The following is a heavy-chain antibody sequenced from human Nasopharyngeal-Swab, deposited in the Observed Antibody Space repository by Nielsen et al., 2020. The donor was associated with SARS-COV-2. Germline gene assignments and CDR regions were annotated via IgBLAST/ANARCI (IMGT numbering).Heavy chain of an antibody. J-gene: IGHJ6*02. CDR2: IKQDGSEK. Sequence: VRQAPGKGLEWVASIKQDGSEKYYVDSVKGRFTISRDNAKNSLYLQMNSLRAEDTAVYYCARDSTYYYYYGMDVWGQGTTVTVSS. CDR3: ARDSTYYYYYGMDV. V-gene: IGHV3-7*03.